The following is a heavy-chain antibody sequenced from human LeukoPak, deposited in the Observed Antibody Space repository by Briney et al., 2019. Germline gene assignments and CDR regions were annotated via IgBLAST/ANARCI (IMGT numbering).Heavy chain of an antibody. Sequence: ATAKVSCKASGYTFTKSGISWLRQAPGQGPEWMGWISTNKGNANYEHKFQGRVTLTTETSTSTAYMARRSLTSDQTAISYSAGRIDYDGQYPYFNYWGQGTLVTVSS. CDR1: GYTFTKSG. V-gene: IGHV1-18*01. D-gene: IGHD4-23*01. CDR3: AGRIDYDGQYPYFNY. J-gene: IGHJ4*02. CDR2: ISTNKGNA.